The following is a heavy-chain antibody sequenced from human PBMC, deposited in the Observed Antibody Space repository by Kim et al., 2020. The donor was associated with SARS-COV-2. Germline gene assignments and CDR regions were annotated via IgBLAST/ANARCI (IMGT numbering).Heavy chain of an antibody. J-gene: IGHJ4*02. V-gene: IGHV3-72*01. Sequence: ANDYSTHYAASVKGRNTISRDESKNSLSLQRNGLQTEDTAVYYCGDLGAGYWGQGPLVTVSS. CDR2: ANDYST. D-gene: IGHD3-16*01. CDR3: GDLGAGY.